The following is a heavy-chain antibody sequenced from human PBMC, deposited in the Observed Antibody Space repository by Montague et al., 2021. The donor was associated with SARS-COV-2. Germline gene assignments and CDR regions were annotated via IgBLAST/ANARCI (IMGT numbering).Heavy chain of an antibody. D-gene: IGHD6-13*01. Sequence: ETLSLTCTVSGGSISSSSYYWGWIRQPPGKWLGWIGCIYYRGSTYYNPSLKSRVTISVDTSKNQFSLKLSSVTAADTSVYYCAGRGVRYSSSWYSYWFDPWGQGTLVTGSS. CDR3: AGRGVRYSSSWYSYWFDP. CDR2: IYYRGST. J-gene: IGHJ5*02. V-gene: IGHV4-39*01. CDR1: GGSISSSSYY.